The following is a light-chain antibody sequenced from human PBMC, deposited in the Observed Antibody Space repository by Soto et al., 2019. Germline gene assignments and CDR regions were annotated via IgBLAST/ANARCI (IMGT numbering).Light chain of an antibody. Sequence: IVMTQSPATLSVSTGERATLSCRASQSVGSNLAWYQQKPGQAPRLLIYAASTRATGFPARFSGSGSGTEFTLTISRLEPEDFAVYYCQQRSNWLITFGQGTRLEIK. CDR1: QSVGSN. CDR3: QQRSNWLIT. CDR2: AAS. V-gene: IGKV3-15*01. J-gene: IGKJ5*01.